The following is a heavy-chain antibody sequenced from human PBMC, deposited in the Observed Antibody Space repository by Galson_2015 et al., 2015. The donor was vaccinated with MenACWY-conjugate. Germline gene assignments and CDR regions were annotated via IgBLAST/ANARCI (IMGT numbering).Heavy chain of an antibody. CDR2: IKADGSFS. J-gene: IGHJ4*02. D-gene: IGHD1-1*01. V-gene: IGHV3-74*01. Sequence: SLRLSCAASGFTFNNYWMHWVRQPPGKGLEWISYIKADGSFSNYADSVKGRFTISTDNAKNMVYLQMDGLGDGDTAVYFCARDNNWSFDSCGQGPLVTVSS. CDR3: ARDNNWSFDS. CDR1: GFTFNNYW.